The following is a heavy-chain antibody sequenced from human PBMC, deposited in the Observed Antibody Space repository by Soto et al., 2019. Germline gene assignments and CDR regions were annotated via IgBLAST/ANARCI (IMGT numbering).Heavy chain of an antibody. J-gene: IGHJ4*02. CDR1: GGSISSYY. V-gene: IGHV4-59*01. CDR2: IYYSGST. CDR3: ARNGGNAFDY. D-gene: IGHD2-15*01. Sequence: SETLSLTCTVSGGSISSYYWSWIRQPPGKGLEWIGYIYYSGSTNYNPSLKSRVTISVDTSKNQFSLKLSSVTAADTAVYYCARNGGNAFDYWGQGTLGTVSS.